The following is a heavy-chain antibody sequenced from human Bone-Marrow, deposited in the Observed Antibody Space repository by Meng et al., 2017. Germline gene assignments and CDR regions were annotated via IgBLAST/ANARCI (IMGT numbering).Heavy chain of an antibody. J-gene: IGHJ5*02. CDR2: IYYSGST. V-gene: IGHV4-39*07. Sequence: QLQLQESGPGQVKPAETLSRTCTGAGGSISSSSYDWGWIRQPPGKGLEWIGSIYYSGSTYYNPSLKSRVTISVDTSKNQLSLKLSSMTAADTAVYYCARYVFDSSSLYSNWFDPWGQGTLVTVSS. D-gene: IGHD3-22*01. CDR1: GGSISSSSYD. CDR3: ARYVFDSSSLYSNWFDP.